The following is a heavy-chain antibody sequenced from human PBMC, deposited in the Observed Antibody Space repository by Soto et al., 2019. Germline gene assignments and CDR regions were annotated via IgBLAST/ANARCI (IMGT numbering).Heavy chain of an antibody. Sequence: SQTLSLTCAISGDSVASNTASRHWIRQSPSRGLEGLGRPYFRSMWYNDYAVSVKSRIIINPDTSNNQFSLQLNSVTPEDTAVYFCAKGDNLGPKTGYAFDPWGQG. V-gene: IGHV6-1*01. D-gene: IGHD5-12*01. CDR1: GDSVASNTAS. CDR2: PYFRSMWYN. J-gene: IGHJ5*02. CDR3: AKGDNLGPKTGYAFDP.